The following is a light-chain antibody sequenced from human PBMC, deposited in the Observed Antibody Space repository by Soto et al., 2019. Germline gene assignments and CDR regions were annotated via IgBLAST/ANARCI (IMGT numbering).Light chain of an antibody. CDR1: QSVSNY. CDR2: GGS. J-gene: IGKJ1*01. Sequence: EIVLTQSPATLSLSPGERATLSCWASQSVSNYLAWYQQKPGQAPRLLIYGGSNRAPGIPDRFSGSGSGTAFTLTISRLEPEDFAVYYCQQYGSSWTFGQGTKVDIK. V-gene: IGKV3-20*01. CDR3: QQYGSSWT.